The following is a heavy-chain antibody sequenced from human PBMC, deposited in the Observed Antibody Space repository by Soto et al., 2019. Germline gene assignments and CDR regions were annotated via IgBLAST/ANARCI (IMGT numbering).Heavy chain of an antibody. CDR3: ARTPEAVVGAFDY. CDR1: GFTFSSYA. V-gene: IGHV3-30-3*01. CDR2: ISYDGSNK. Sequence: GGSLRLSCAASGFTFSSYAMHWVRQAPGKGLEWVAVISYDGSNKYYADSVKGRFTISRDNSKNTLYLQMNSLRAEDTAVYYCARTPEAVVGAFDYWGQGTLVTVSS. D-gene: IGHD1-26*01. J-gene: IGHJ4*02.